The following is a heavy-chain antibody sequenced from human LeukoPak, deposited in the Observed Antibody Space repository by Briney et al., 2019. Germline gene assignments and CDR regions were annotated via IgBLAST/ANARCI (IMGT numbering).Heavy chain of an antibody. CDR2: IKKSGDQT. D-gene: IGHD5-24*01. Sequence: GGSLRLSCVPSGITFSNSALSWVRQAPGKGLEWVSTIKKSGDQTHYADSVRGLFTISRDIFNNTLYLQMNSLRAEDTAVYHCVKSAGKDGYRDVFDIWGQGTVVTVSS. V-gene: IGHV3-23*01. CDR1: GITFSNSA. CDR3: VKSAGKDGYRDVFDI. J-gene: IGHJ3*02.